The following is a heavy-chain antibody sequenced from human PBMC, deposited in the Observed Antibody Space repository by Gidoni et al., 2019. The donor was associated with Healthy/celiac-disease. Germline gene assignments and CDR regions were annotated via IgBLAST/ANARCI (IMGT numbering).Heavy chain of an antibody. V-gene: IGHV3-30-3*01. CDR2: ISYDGSNK. CDR3: ASAWGWEFDY. Sequence: QVQLVESGGGVVQPGRSLRLSCAASGFTFSSYAMHWVRQAPGKGLEWVAVISYDGSNKYYADSVKGRFTISRDNSKNTLYLQMNSLRAEDTAVYYCASAWGWEFDYWGQGTLVTVSS. CDR1: GFTFSSYA. D-gene: IGHD7-27*01. J-gene: IGHJ4*02.